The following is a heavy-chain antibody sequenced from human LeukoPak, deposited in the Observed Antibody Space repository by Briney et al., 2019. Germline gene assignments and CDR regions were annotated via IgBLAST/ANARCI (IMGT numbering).Heavy chain of an antibody. D-gene: IGHD2-2*01. V-gene: IGHV1-2*02. CDR3: ARSTLGYCSSTSCSHDAFDI. Sequence: GASVKVSCKASGYTFTSYGISWVRHAPGQGLEWMGWINPNSGGTNYAQKFQGRVTMTRDTSISTAYMELSRLRSDDTAVYYCARSTLGYCSSTSCSHDAFDIWGQGTMVTVSS. CDR2: INPNSGGT. CDR1: GYTFTSYG. J-gene: IGHJ3*02.